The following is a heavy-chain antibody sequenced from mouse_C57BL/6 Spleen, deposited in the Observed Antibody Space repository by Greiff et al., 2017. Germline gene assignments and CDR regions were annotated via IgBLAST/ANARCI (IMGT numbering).Heavy chain of an antibody. V-gene: IGHV1-74*01. D-gene: IGHD3-2*02. J-gene: IGHJ3*01. CDR3: AISSSGESFAY. CDR2: IHPSDSDT. Sequence: VQLQQPGAELVKPGASVKVSCKASGYTFTSYWMHWVKQRPGQGLEWIGRIHPSDSDTNYNQKFKGKATLTVDKSSSTAYMQLSSLTSEDSAVDYCAISSSGESFAYWGQGTLVTVSA. CDR1: GYTFTSYW.